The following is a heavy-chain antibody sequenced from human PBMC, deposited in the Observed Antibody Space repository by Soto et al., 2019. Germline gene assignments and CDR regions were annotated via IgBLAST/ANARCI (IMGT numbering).Heavy chain of an antibody. CDR2: ISGSGGSS. Sequence: GGSLRLSCAASGFTFSSYAMNWVRQAPGKGLEWVSGISGSGGSSYYADSVKGRFTMSRDNSKNALYLQKSSLRAEATAIYYCARAELMITPSDYWGQGTLVTVSS. CDR3: ARAELMITPSDY. D-gene: IGHD3-16*01. V-gene: IGHV3-23*01. CDR1: GFTFSSYA. J-gene: IGHJ4*02.